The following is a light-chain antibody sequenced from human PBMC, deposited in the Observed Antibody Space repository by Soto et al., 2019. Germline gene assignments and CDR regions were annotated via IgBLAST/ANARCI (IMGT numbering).Light chain of an antibody. J-gene: IGKJ5*01. Sequence: ESVLTQSPGTLSLSPGERATLSCRASQSVSSSYLAWYQQKPGQAPRLLIHGASGRATGIPDRFSGSGSGTDFTLTISRLEPEDFAVYYCQQYGSTITFGQGTRLEIK. CDR3: QQYGSTIT. CDR2: GAS. V-gene: IGKV3-20*01. CDR1: QSVSSSY.